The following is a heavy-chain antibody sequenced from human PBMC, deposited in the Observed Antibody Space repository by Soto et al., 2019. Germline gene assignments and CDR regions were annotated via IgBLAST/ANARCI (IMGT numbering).Heavy chain of an antibody. Sequence: GGSLRLSCAASGFTFSSYGMHWVRQAPGKGLEWVAVISYDGSNKYYADSVKGRFTISRDNSKNTLYLQMNSLRVEDSAVYYCARDRSSTYYYYGMDLWGQGTRVTVSS. V-gene: IGHV3-30*03. J-gene: IGHJ6*02. CDR2: ISYDGSNK. CDR3: ARDRSSTYYYYGMDL. D-gene: IGHD6-19*01. CDR1: GFTFSSYG.